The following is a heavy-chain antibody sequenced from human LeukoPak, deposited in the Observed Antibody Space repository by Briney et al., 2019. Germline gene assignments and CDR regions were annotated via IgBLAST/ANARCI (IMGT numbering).Heavy chain of an antibody. CDR2: IYYSGST. CDR1: GGSISSGGYY. CDR3: ARVQIAVAGSYYYYGMDV. D-gene: IGHD6-19*01. V-gene: IGHV4-61*08. J-gene: IGHJ6*02. Sequence: PSETLSLTCTVSGGSISSGGYYWSWIRQPPGKGLEWIGYIYYSGSTNYNPSLKSRVTISVDTSKNQFSLKLSSVTAADTAVYYCARVQIAVAGSYYYYGMDVWGQGTTVTVSS.